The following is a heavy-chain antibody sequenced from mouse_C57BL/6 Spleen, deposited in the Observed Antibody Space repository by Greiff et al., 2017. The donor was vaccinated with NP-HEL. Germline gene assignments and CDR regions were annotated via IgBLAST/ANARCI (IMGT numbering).Heavy chain of an antibody. CDR1: GFTFSDYY. D-gene: IGHD2-2*01. V-gene: IGHV5-16*01. Sequence: EVMLVESEGGLVQPGSSMKLSCTASGFTFSDYYMAWVRQVPEKGLEWVANINYDGSSTYYLDPLKSRFIISRDNAKNILYLQMSSLKSEDTATYYCARIYYGYDEYWYFDVWGTGTTVTVSS. CDR2: INYDGSST. J-gene: IGHJ1*03. CDR3: ARIYYGYDEYWYFDV.